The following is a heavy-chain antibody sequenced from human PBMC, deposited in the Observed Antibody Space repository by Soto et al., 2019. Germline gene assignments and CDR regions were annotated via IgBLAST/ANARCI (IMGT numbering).Heavy chain of an antibody. D-gene: IGHD3-22*01. CDR1: GYSFAGYW. CDR2: IDPSDSQT. Sequence: GESLKISCNGSGYSFAGYWITWVRQKPGKGLEWMGRIDPSDSQTYYSPSFRGHVTISVTKSITTVFLQWSSLRASDTAMYYCATQIYDSDTGPNFQYYFDSWVQGTPVTVSS. J-gene: IGHJ4*02. V-gene: IGHV5-10-1*01. CDR3: ATQIYDSDTGPNFQYYFDS.